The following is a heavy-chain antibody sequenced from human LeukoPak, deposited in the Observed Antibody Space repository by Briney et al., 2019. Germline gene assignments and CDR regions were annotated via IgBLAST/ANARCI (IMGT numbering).Heavy chain of an antibody. D-gene: IGHD6-13*01. CDR2: ISAYNGNT. CDR1: GYTFTSYG. Sequence: GASVKVSCKASGYTFTSYGISWVRQAPGQGLEWMGWISAYNGNTNYAQKFQGRVTITRDTSATTVYMELSSLRSEDTAVYYCARDIDRVFNWFDPWGQGTLVTVSS. J-gene: IGHJ5*02. V-gene: IGHV1-18*01. CDR3: ARDIDRVFNWFDP.